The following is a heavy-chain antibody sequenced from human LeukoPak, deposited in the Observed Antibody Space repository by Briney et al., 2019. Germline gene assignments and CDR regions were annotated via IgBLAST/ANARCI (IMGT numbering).Heavy chain of an antibody. J-gene: IGHJ4*02. CDR1: GGSISSGGYY. D-gene: IGHD2-2*01. Sequence: SETLSLTCTVSGGSISSGGYYWSWIRQHPGKGLEWIGYIYYSGSTYYNPSLKSRVTISVDTSKNQFSLKLSSVTAADTAVYYCARWVYCSSTSYYGDSFDYWGQGTLVTVSS. CDR3: ARWVYCSSTSYYGDSFDY. CDR2: IYYSGST. V-gene: IGHV4-31*03.